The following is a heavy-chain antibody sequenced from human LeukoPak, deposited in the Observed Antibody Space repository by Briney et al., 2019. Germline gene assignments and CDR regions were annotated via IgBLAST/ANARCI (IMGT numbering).Heavy chain of an antibody. J-gene: IGHJ4*02. V-gene: IGHV3-48*03. CDR1: GFTFSSYE. D-gene: IGHD3-10*01. Sequence: GGSLRLSCAASGFTFSSYEMNWVRQAPGKGLEWVSYISSSGDTIYYADSVEGRFTISRDNAKNSLYLQMNSLRAEDTAVYYCAKDQAMVRAIVSGIDYWGQGTLVTVSS. CDR3: AKDQAMVRAIVSGIDY. CDR2: ISSSGDTI.